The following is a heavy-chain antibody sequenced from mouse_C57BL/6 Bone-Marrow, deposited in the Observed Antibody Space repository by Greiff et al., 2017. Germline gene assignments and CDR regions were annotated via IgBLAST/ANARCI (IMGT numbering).Heavy chain of an antibody. CDR3: ARSRSSGFAY. V-gene: IGHV1-66*01. CDR2: IYPGSGNT. D-gene: IGHD3-2*02. Sequence: VQLQQSGPELVKPGASVKISCKASGYSFTSYYIHWVKQRPGQGLEWIGWIYPGSGNTKYNEKFKGKATLTADTSSSTAYMQLSSLTSEDSAVYNCARSRSSGFAYWGQGTLVTVSA. J-gene: IGHJ3*01. CDR1: GYSFTSYY.